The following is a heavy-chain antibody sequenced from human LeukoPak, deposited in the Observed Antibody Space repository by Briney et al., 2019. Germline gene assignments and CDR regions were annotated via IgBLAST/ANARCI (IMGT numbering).Heavy chain of an antibody. J-gene: IGHJ4*02. V-gene: IGHV3-23*01. CDR2: ISGSGGST. CDR1: GFTFSSYA. Sequence: GGSLRLSCAASGFTFSSYAMSWVRQAPGKGLEWVSAISGSGGSTYYADSVKGRFTISRDSSKNTLYLQMNSLRAEDTAVYYCAKSHYCSSTSCYSLFHYWGQGTLVTVSS. D-gene: IGHD2-2*01. CDR3: AKSHYCSSTSCYSLFHY.